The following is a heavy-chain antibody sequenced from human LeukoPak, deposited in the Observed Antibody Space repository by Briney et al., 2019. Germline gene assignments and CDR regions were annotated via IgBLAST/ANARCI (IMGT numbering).Heavy chain of an antibody. CDR3: ARNPAGMVRGVIS. J-gene: IGHJ5*02. D-gene: IGHD3-10*01. CDR2: IYYSGST. CDR1: GGSISSSSYY. Sequence: PSETLSLTCTVSGGSISSSSYYWGWIRQPPGKGLEWIGSIYYSGSTYYNPSLKSRVTISVDTSKNQFSLKLSSVTAADTAVYYCARNPAGMVRGVISWGQGTLVTVSS. V-gene: IGHV4-39*01.